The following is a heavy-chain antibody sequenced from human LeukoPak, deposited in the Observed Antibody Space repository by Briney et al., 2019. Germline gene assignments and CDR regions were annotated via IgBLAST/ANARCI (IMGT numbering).Heavy chain of an antibody. CDR1: GFTFSSYG. CDR3: ARDYKNYDFWSGYYTDY. V-gene: IGHV3-33*01. Sequence: TGGSLRLSCAASGFTFSSYGMHWVRQAPGKGLEWVAVIWYDGSNKYYADSVKGRFTISRDNSKNTLYLQMNSLRAEDTAVYYCARDYKNYDFWSGYYTDYWGQGTLVTVSS. D-gene: IGHD3-3*01. J-gene: IGHJ4*02. CDR2: IWYDGSNK.